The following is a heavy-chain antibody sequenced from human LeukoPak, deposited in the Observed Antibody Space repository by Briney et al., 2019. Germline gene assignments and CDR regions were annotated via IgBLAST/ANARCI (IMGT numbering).Heavy chain of an antibody. CDR1: GFTFSTNY. J-gene: IGHJ4*02. CDR3: ARDSSSWYPSFDY. D-gene: IGHD6-13*01. Sequence: GGSLRLSCAASGFTFSTNYMSWVRQAPGKGLQWVSVIYAGGNTYYADSVKGRFTISRDNSKNTLYLQMNSLRAEDTAVYYCARDSSSWYPSFDYWGQGTLVTVSS. CDR2: IYAGGNT. V-gene: IGHV3-66*02.